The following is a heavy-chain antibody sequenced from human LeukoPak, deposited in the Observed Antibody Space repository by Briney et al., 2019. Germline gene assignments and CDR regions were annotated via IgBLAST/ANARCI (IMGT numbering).Heavy chain of an antibody. CDR2: INHSGST. V-gene: IGHV4-34*01. D-gene: IGHD6-13*01. Sequence: SETLSLTCAVYGGSFSGYYWSWIRQPPGKGLEWIGEINHSGSTNYNPSLKSRVTISVDTSKNQFSLKLNSVTAADTAVYYCARLDDRAARIAVGRSSTWSSRRGFDYWGQGTLVTVSS. CDR1: GGSFSGYY. J-gene: IGHJ4*02. CDR3: ARLDDRAARIAVGRSSTWSSRRGFDY.